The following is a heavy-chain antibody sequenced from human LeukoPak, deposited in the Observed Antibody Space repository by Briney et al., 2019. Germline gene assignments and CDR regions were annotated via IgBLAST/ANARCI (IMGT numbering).Heavy chain of an antibody. CDR1: GGTFSSYA. V-gene: IGHV1-69*05. D-gene: IGHD2-8*01. CDR2: IIPIFGTA. J-gene: IGHJ5*02. Sequence: SVKVSCKASGGTFSSYAISWVRQAPGQGLEWMGGIIPIFGTANYAQKFQGRVTITTDESTSTAYMELSSLRSDDTAVYYCARGSALMVYSNRFDPWGQGTLVTVSS. CDR3: ARGSALMVYSNRFDP.